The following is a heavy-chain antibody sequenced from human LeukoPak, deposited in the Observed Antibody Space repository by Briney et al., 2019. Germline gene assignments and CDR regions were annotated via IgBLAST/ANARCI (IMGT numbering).Heavy chain of an antibody. D-gene: IGHD4-23*01. CDR2: FDPEDGET. J-gene: IGHJ4*02. Sequence: ASVKVSCKVSGYTLTELSMHWVRQAPGKGLEWMGGFDPEDGETIYAQKFQGRVTMTEDTSTDTAYMELSSLRSEDTAVYYCATYPEPVYGGNSYENFDYGAQGTLVTVSS. CDR1: GYTLTELS. V-gene: IGHV1-24*01. CDR3: ATYPEPVYGGNSYENFDY.